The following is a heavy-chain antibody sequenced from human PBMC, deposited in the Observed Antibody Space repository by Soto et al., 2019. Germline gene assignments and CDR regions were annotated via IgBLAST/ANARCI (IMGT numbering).Heavy chain of an antibody. CDR2: IFYSGST. Sequence: QVQLQESGPGLVKPSQTLSLTCTVSGGSIGSGGYYWSWIRQHPGKGLEWIGYIFYSGSTFYNPSLKSRIAISVDTSKNQFSLKLSSVTAADTAVYYCARAPGDYFDYWGQGTLVTVSS. V-gene: IGHV4-31*03. CDR1: GGSIGSGGYY. J-gene: IGHJ4*02. CDR3: ARAPGDYFDY.